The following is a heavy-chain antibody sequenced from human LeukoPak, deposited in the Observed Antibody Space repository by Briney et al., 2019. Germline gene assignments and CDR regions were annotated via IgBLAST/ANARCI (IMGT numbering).Heavy chain of an antibody. J-gene: IGHJ4*02. CDR3: ARGDAFSGDH. Sequence: GGSLRLSCGASGFSFTTTWMSWVRQAPGRGLEWVANIHPEGNEKYHVESVKGRFTISRDNAKNSLFLQMNGLRVEDTAVYYCARGDAFSGDHWGQGTLVTVSS. CDR2: IHPEGNEK. V-gene: IGHV3-7*04. CDR1: GFSFTTTW.